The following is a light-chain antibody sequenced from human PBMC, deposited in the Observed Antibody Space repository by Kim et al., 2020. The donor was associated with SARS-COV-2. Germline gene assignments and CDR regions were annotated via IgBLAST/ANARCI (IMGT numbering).Light chain of an antibody. CDR2: RNN. Sequence: QSVLTQPPSASGTPGQRVTISCSGSSSNIGSNYVYWYQQLPGTAPKLLIYRNNQRPSGVPDRFSGSKSGTSASLPISGLRSEDEADYYCAAWDDSLSGRVFGGGTQLTVL. CDR1: SSNIGSNY. V-gene: IGLV1-47*01. J-gene: IGLJ3*02. CDR3: AAWDDSLSGRV.